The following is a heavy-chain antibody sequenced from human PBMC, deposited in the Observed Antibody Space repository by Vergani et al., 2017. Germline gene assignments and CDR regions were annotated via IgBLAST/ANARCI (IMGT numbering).Heavy chain of an antibody. J-gene: IGHJ4*02. Sequence: EVQLGESGGGLVKPGGSLRLSCAASGFTFSSYSKNWVRQAPGKGLEWVSSISSRSSYIYYADSVKGRFTISIDNAKNSLYLQMNSLRAEDTAVYYCARDSVFGGPTGGQGTLVTVSS. V-gene: IGHV3-21*01. CDR3: ARDSVFGGPT. CDR2: ISSRSSYI. CDR1: GFTFSSYS. D-gene: IGHD2-15*01.